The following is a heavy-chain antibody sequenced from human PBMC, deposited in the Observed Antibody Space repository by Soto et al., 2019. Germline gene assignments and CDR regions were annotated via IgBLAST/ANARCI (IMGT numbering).Heavy chain of an antibody. CDR2: ISAYNGNT. V-gene: IGHV1-18*01. J-gene: IGHJ4*02. D-gene: IGHD3-16*02. Sequence: QVQLVQSGAEVKKPGAPVKVSCKASGYTFTSYGISWVRQAPGQGLEWMGWISAYNGNTNYAQKLQGRVTMTTDTSTSTAYMELRSLRSDDTAVYYCARDSGIYDYVWGSYRNDYWGQGTLVTVSS. CDR3: ARDSGIYDYVWGSYRNDY. CDR1: GYTFTSYG.